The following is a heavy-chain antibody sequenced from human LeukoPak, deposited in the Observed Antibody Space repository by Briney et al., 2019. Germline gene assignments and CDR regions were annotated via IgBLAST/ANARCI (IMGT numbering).Heavy chain of an antibody. CDR2: INQDGSDK. J-gene: IGHJ6*02. CDR1: GFTLSNHW. V-gene: IGHV3-7*01. D-gene: IGHD3-10*01. CDR3: SWYGVTHGLDV. Sequence: AGSLRLSCAASGFTLSNHWMSWVRHAPGKRLQWVANINQDGSDKYYVHSVMSRFTISKDNAKNPVYLQMNSLRPEDTAIYYCSWYGVTHGLDVWVQGTTVSVSS.